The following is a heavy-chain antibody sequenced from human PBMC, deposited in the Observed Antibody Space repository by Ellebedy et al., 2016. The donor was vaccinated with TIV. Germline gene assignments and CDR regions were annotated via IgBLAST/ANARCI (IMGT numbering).Heavy chain of an antibody. CDR2: TYYRSKWNN. J-gene: IGHJ6*02. CDR1: GDSVSTDIG. D-gene: IGHD3-10*01. V-gene: IGHV6-1*01. Sequence: SQTLSLTCVISGDSVSTDIGWNWIRQSPSRGLEWLGRTYYRSKWNNDYAVSLKSRITLNPDTSQNLFSLQLNSVTPEDTAVYYCARGWFGSGMGVWGQGTTVTVSS. CDR3: ARGWFGSGMGV.